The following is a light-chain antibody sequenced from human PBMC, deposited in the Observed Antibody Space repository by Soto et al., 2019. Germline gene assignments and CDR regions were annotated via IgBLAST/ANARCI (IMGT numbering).Light chain of an antibody. CDR1: QTITSW. J-gene: IGKJ2*01. V-gene: IGKV1-5*01. Sequence: DIQMTQSPSTLSASVGDRVTITCRASQTITSWLAWYQQKPGKAPKLLIYDASSLPSGVPSRFSGSGSGTEFTLTISSLQPNDFAPYYCQQYNSYPYTFGQGTKLEIK. CDR3: QQYNSYPYT. CDR2: DAS.